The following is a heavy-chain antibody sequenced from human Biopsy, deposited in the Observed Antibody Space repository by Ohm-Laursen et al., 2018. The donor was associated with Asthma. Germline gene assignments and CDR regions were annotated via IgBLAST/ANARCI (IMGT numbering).Heavy chain of an antibody. J-gene: IGHJ6*02. D-gene: IGHD5-12*01. V-gene: IGHV1-69*05. CDR3: ARGYSGSDRIVYYYSGLEV. CDR1: GDSFSNYA. CDR2: LIPVLGTP. Sequence: SSVKVSCKASGDSFSNYAISWVRQAPGQGLEWMGGLIPVLGTPDHAQMFEGRVTITTDESTSTAYMEPSSLSSEDTAVYYCARGYSGSDRIVYYYSGLEVWGQRTTVTVSS.